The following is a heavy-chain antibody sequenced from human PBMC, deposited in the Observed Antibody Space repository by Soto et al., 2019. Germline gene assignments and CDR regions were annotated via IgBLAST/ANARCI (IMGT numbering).Heavy chain of an antibody. CDR2: INPNSGGT. J-gene: IGHJ6*02. V-gene: IGHV1-2*02. CDR1: GYTFTGYY. CDR3: ARAYYYDSSGYINRGMDV. D-gene: IGHD3-22*01. Sequence: ASVKVSCKASGYTFTGYYMHWVRQAPGQGLEWMGWINPNSGGTNYAQKFQGRVTMTRDTSISTAYMELRSLRSDDTAVYYCARAYYYDSSGYINRGMDVWGQGTTVTVSS.